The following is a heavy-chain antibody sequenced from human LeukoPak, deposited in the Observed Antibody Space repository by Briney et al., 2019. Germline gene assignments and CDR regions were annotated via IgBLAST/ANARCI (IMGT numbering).Heavy chain of an antibody. CDR2: IIPIFGTA. V-gene: IGHV1-69*05. CDR1: GGTFSNYA. D-gene: IGHD1-26*01. CDR3: ATKSYLEYFYYGMDV. Sequence: ASVKVSCKASGGTFSNYAINWVRQAPGQGLEWMGGIIPIFGTANYAQKFQGRVTITTDESTSTAYMELSSLRSEDTAVYYCATKSYLEYFYYGMDVWGQGTTVTVSS. J-gene: IGHJ6*02.